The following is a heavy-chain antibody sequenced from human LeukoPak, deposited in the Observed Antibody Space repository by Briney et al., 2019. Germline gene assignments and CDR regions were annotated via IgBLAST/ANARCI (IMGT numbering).Heavy chain of an antibody. J-gene: IGHJ3*01. CDR1: GFTFTTYW. CDR3: VGGSQQHSR. V-gene: IGHV3-7*01. CDR2: IKQDGSDK. Sequence: PGGSLRLSCAASGFTFTTYWMTWVRQAPGKGLEWVANIKQDGSDKYYVDSVKGRFTISRDNARKSVYLQMNSLRAEDTAVYYCVGGSQQHSRWGQGTLVSVSS. D-gene: IGHD1/OR15-1a*01.